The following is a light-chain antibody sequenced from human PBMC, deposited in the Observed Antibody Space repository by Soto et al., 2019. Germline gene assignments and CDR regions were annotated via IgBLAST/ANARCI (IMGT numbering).Light chain of an antibody. V-gene: IGKV3-20*01. CDR1: QSVRSNF. CDR2: GAS. CDR3: QRYDSLRT. Sequence: PGERATLSCRASQSVRSNFLAWYQQKPGQAPRLLIYGASNRATGIPDRFSGSGSGTDFTLTITRLEAEDFAMYYCQRYDSLRTFGQGTKV. J-gene: IGKJ1*01.